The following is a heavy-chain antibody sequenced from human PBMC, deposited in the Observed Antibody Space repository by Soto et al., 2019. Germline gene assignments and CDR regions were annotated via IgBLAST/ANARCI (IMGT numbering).Heavy chain of an antibody. D-gene: IGHD3-10*01. J-gene: IGHJ4*02. CDR1: GFTFSDYY. V-gene: IGHV3-11*03. CDR3: AKPETYYYGSGSYYNLFDY. CDR2: ISSSSSYT. Sequence: GGSLRLSCAASGFTFSDYYMSWIRQAPGKGLEWVSYISSSSSYTNYADSVKGRFTISRDNAKNSLYLQMNSLRAEDTAVYYCAKPETYYYGSGSYYNLFDYWGQGTLVTVSS.